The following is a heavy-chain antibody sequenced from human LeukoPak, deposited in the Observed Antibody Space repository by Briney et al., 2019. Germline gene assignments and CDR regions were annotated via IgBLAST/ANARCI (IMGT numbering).Heavy chain of an antibody. J-gene: IGHJ4*02. CDR1: GLTFSTSG. CDR2: IGPTGFDR. Sequence: GGSLRLSCTTAGLTFSTSGFNWVRQAPGKGLEWVASIGPTGFDRYHADSIKGRFTISRDNANNFLYLQMDSLRAEDTAVYYCATETNGRHYDYWGQGTLLTVAS. V-gene: IGHV3-21*06. D-gene: IGHD1-14*01. CDR3: ATETNGRHYDY.